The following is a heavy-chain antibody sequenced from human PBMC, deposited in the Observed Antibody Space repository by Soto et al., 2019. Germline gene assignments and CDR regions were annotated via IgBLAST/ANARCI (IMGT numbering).Heavy chain of an antibody. V-gene: IGHV1-69*01. D-gene: IGHD3-16*01. CDR2: IIPMFGTA. CDR1: GGTFNFYA. CDR3: AKEGPYDYVWGTIRKFDY. Sequence: QVLLVQSGAEVKKPGSSVKVSYKASGGTFNFYAISWVRQAPGQGLEWMGGIIPMFGTANYTQKFQGRVTITADESTSTAYMELNSLRPEDTAVYYCAKEGPYDYVWGTIRKFDYWGQGTLVTVSS. J-gene: IGHJ4*02.